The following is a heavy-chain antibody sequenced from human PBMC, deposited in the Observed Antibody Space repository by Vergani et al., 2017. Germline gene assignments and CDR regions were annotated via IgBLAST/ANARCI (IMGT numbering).Heavy chain of an antibody. CDR3: AQILSKNGYGYDAFDI. J-gene: IGHJ3*02. D-gene: IGHD5-12*01. CDR2: IDWDDDK. V-gene: IGHV2-70*04. Sequence: QVTLKESGPALVKPTQTLTLTCTLSGFSVNSHPMRVIWIRQPPGKALEWLARIDWDDDKFYDRSLKTRLTISKDTSENQVVLRMTNMDPVDTAMYYCAQILSKNGYGYDAFDIWGRGAMVVVSS. CDR1: GFSVNSHPMR.